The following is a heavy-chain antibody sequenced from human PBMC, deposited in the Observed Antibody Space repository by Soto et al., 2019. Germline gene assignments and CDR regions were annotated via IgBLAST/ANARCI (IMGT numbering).Heavy chain of an antibody. Sequence: GASLKISCKGSGYSFTSYWISWVRQMPGKGLAWMGRMDPSDSYTNYSPSFHGHVTISADKSISTAYLQWSRLKASDTAMYFCARRMQQRTGSYYFWGQGTLVTVSS. D-gene: IGHD6-13*01. CDR3: ARRMQQRTGSYYF. J-gene: IGHJ4*02. CDR1: GYSFTSYW. CDR2: MDPSDSYT. V-gene: IGHV5-10-1*01.